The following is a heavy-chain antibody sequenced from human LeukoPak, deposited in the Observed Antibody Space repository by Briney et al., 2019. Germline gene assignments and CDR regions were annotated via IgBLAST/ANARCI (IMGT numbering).Heavy chain of an antibody. V-gene: IGHV1-69*13. D-gene: IGHD6-19*01. CDR1: GGTFSSYA. CDR2: IIPIFGTA. J-gene: IGHJ5*02. Sequence: GASVKVSCKASGGTFSSYAISWVRQAPGQGLEWMGGIIPIFGTANYAQKFQGRVAITADESTSTAYMELSSLRSEDTAVYYCARDPGFSSGSDPANWFDPWGQGTLVTVSS. CDR3: ARDPGFSSGSDPANWFDP.